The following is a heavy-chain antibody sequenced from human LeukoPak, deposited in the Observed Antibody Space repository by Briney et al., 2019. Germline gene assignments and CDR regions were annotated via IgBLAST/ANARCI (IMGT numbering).Heavy chain of an antibody. CDR1: GGSISSSSYY. D-gene: IGHD3-22*01. CDR3: ARAGTHYYDIFY. Sequence: TSETLSLTCTVSGGSISSSSYYWGWIRQPPGKGLEWIGYIYYSGSTNYNPSLKSRVTISVDTSKNQFSLKLSSVTAADTAVYYCARAGTHYYDIFYWGQGTLVTVSS. CDR2: IYYSGST. J-gene: IGHJ4*02. V-gene: IGHV4-61*05.